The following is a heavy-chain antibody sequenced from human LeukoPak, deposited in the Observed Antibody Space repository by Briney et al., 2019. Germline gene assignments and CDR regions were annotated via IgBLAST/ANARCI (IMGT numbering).Heavy chain of an antibody. Sequence: TSETLSLTCTVSGGSISGYYWSWIRQPPGKGLEWIGYIYYSGSTNYNPSLQSRVTISVDTSKNQFSLKLSSVTAADTAVYYCARAGFGELFAYDYWGQGTLVTVSS. CDR2: IYYSGST. CDR1: GGSISGYY. D-gene: IGHD3-10*01. J-gene: IGHJ4*02. V-gene: IGHV4-59*08. CDR3: ARAGFGELFAYDY.